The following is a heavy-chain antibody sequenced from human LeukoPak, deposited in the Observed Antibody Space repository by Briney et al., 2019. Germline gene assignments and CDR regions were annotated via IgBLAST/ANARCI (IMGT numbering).Heavy chain of an antibody. J-gene: IGHJ4*02. D-gene: IGHD6-13*01. V-gene: IGHV4-34*01. Sequence: SETLSLTCAVYGGSFSGYYWNWIRQPPGKGLEWIGEINHSGSTNYNPSLKSRVTISVDTSKNQFSLKLSSVTAADTAVYYCAGVPAAGTGPDYWGQGTLVTVSS. CDR3: AGVPAAGTGPDY. CDR1: GGSFSGYY. CDR2: INHSGST.